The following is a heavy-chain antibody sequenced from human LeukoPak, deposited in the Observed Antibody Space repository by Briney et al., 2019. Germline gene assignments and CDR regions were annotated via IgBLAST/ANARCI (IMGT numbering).Heavy chain of an antibody. J-gene: IGHJ4*02. CDR3: ARARGGRTYSETGGYPVFDN. V-gene: IGHV3-11*04. D-gene: IGHD2-8*02. Sequence: GGSLRLSCAASGLPLGDYYMSWIRKAPGKGRGWISYISNALSTIHYAASVKGRFTISRDNARNSLYLQMDSLRAEDTAVYFCARARGGRTYSETGGYPVFDNWGQGTLVTVSS. CDR1: GLPLGDYY. CDR2: ISNALSTI.